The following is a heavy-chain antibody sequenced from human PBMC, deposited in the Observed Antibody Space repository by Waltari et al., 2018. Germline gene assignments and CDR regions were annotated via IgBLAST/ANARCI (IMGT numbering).Heavy chain of an antibody. CDR1: DYTFTNYG. J-gene: IGHJ4*02. Sequence: QPQLVQSGPEVKKPGASVKVSCTASDYTFTNYGISWVRQGPGQGLEWIVWSSTSDSEHLNYVQKFQGRVTMTTDTSPSTAYMEVRSLTSDDTPVYYCARDRGVGVDTFDYWGQGTRVTVSS. CDR2: SSTSDSEHL. D-gene: IGHD3-10*01. CDR3: ARDRGVGVDTFDY. V-gene: IGHV1-18*01.